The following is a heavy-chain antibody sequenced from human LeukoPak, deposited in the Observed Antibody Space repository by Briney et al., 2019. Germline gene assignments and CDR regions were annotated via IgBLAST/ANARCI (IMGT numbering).Heavy chain of an antibody. J-gene: IGHJ3*02. Sequence: GGSLRLSCAASGFTFSSYSMNWVRQAPGKGLEWVSSISSSSSYIYYADPVKGRFTISRDNAKNSLYLQMNSLRAEDTAVYYCAARAGLDAFDIWGQGTMVTVSS. V-gene: IGHV3-21*01. CDR1: GFTFSSYS. CDR3: AARAGLDAFDI. D-gene: IGHD6-13*01. CDR2: ISSSSSYI.